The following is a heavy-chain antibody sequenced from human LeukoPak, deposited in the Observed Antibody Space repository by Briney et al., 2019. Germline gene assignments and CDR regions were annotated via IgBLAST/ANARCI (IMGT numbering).Heavy chain of an antibody. V-gene: IGHV5-51*01. J-gene: IGHJ4*02. CDR3: ASSEYSSSWYSYYPLAGPIDY. CDR2: IYPGDSDT. D-gene: IGHD6-13*01. Sequence: GESLKISCKGSGYSFTSYWIGWVRQMPGKGLEWMGIIYPGDSDTRYSPSFQGQVTISADKSISTAYLQWSSLKASDTATYYCASSEYSSSWYSYYPLAGPIDYWGQGTLVTVSS. CDR1: GYSFTSYW.